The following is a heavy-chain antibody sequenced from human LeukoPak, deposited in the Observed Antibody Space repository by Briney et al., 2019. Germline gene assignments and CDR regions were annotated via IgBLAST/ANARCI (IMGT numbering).Heavy chain of an antibody. Sequence: ASVKVSCKASGYTFTSYAMNWVRQAPGQGLEWMGWINTNTGNPTYAQGFTGRFVFSLDTSVSTAYLQISSLKAEDTAVYYCASYTYCGGDCYLRAFDFWGQGTMVTVSS. CDR2: INTNTGNP. D-gene: IGHD2-21*02. V-gene: IGHV7-4-1*02. CDR1: GYTFTSYA. J-gene: IGHJ3*01. CDR3: ASYTYCGGDCYLRAFDF.